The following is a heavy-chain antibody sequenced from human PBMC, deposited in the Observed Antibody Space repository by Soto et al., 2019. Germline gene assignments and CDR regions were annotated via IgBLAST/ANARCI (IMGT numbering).Heavy chain of an antibody. CDR1: GFTFNDFE. V-gene: IGHV3-48*03. Sequence: PGGSLRLSCGVSGFTFNDFEMNWVRQAPGKGLEWLAYIDGSGTTKKYADSVRGRFTISRDNPNNSLFLQMSSLSAADTAIYYCAGGFGRFNYWGQGTLVSVSS. CDR2: IDGSGTTK. J-gene: IGHJ4*02. CDR3: AGGFGRFNY. D-gene: IGHD3-10*01.